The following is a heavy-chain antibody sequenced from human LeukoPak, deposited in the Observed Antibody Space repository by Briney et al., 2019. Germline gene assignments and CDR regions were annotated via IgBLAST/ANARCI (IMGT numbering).Heavy chain of an antibody. Sequence: GGSLRLSCAASGFTSSSYAMSWVRQAPGPGLDSVSDISGRGGPTFYADSVKGRFTISRDNSKNTLYLQMHSLRAEDTALYYCAKDSQGGNFDYWGQGTLVTVSS. CDR1: GFTSSSYA. J-gene: IGHJ4*02. CDR3: AKDSQGGNFDY. CDR2: ISGRGGPT. V-gene: IGHV3-23*01. D-gene: IGHD3-16*01.